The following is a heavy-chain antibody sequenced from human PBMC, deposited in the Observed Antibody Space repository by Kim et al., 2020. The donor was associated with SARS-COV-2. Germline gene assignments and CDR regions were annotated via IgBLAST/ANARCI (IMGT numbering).Heavy chain of an antibody. CDR2: IIPIFGTA. D-gene: IGHD3-22*01. J-gene: IGHJ4*02. CDR1: GGTFSSYA. CDR3: ARALRPYYYDSSGYYLRGMSGGY. V-gene: IGHV1-69*13. Sequence: SVKVSCKASGGTFSSYAISWVRQAPGQGLEWMGGIIPIFGTANYAQKFQGRVTITADESTSTAYMELSSLRSEDTAVYYCARALRPYYYDSSGYYLRGMSGGYWGQGTLVTVSS.